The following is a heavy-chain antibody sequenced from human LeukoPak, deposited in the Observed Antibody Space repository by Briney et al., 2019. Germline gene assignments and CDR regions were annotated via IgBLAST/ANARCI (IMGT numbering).Heavy chain of an antibody. J-gene: IGHJ4*02. CDR1: GFTFSNYA. CDR3: ARDVYCSSTSCYYFDY. CDR2: ITISGKTA. D-gene: IGHD2-2*01. Sequence: GGSLRLSCLASGFTFSNYAMSWVRQAPGKGLEWVSGITISGKTAYYADSVKGRFTISRDNSKNTLYLQMNSLRAEDTAVYYCARDVYCSSTSCYYFDYWGQGTLVTVSS. V-gene: IGHV3-23*01.